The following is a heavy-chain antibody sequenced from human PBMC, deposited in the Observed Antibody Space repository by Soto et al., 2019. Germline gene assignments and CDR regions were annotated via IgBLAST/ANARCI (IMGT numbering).Heavy chain of an antibody. Sequence: GASVKVSCKASGYTFTSYAMHWVRQAPGQRLEWMGWINAGNGNTKYSQKFQGRVTITRDTSASTAYMELSSLRSEDTAVYYCARGRIVVVPAAPAYYYYGMDVWGQGTTVTVSS. CDR1: GYTFTSYA. CDR2: INAGNGNT. J-gene: IGHJ6*02. CDR3: ARGRIVVVPAAPAYYYYGMDV. D-gene: IGHD2-2*01. V-gene: IGHV1-3*01.